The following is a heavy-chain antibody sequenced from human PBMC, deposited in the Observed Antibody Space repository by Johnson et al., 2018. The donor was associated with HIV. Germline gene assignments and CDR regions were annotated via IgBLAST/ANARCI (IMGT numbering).Heavy chain of an antibody. J-gene: IGHJ3*02. V-gene: IGHV3-66*02. CDR3: AKGLRPYGSGPSDAFDI. CDR1: GFTVSSNY. Sequence: VQLVESGGGLVQPGGSLRLSCAASGFTVSSNYMSWVRQAPGKGLEWVSVIYSGGNTYYADSVKGRFTISRDNSKNTLYLQMNSLRAEDTAVYFCAKGLRPYGSGPSDAFDIWGQGTMVTVSS. CDR2: IYSGGNT. D-gene: IGHD3-10*01.